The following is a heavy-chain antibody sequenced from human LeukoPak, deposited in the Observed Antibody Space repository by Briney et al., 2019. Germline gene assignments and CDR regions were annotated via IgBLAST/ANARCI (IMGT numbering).Heavy chain of an antibody. D-gene: IGHD6-19*01. CDR1: GCTFTSSA. Sequence: SVTVSCKASGCTFTSSAMQWVRQARGQGLEWIGWIDGGSGNTNYAQKFQERVTITRDMATSTAYMELSSLRSEDTAVYYCAGTVAGTVHYYYGMDVWGQGTTVTVSS. CDR3: AGTVAGTVHYYYGMDV. CDR2: IDGGSGNT. J-gene: IGHJ6*02. V-gene: IGHV1-58*02.